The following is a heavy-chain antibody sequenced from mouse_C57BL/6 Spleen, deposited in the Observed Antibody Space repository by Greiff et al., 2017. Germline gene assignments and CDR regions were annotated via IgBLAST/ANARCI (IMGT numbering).Heavy chain of an antibody. CDR1: GYTFTSYW. D-gene: IGHD2-5*01. CDR3: ARYPTYYSNYWYFDV. J-gene: IGHJ1*03. CDR2: IYPGSGST. V-gene: IGHV1-55*01. Sequence: QVQLQQPGAELVKPGASVKMSCKASGYTFTSYWITWVKQRPGQGLEWIGDIYPGSGSTNYNEKFKSKATLTVDTSSSTAYMQLSSLTSEDSAVYYCARYPTYYSNYWYFDVWGTGTTVTVSS.